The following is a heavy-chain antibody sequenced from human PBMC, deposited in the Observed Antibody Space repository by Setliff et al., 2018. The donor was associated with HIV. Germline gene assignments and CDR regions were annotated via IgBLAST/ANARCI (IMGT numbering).Heavy chain of an antibody. CDR2: SDHRGRP. Sequence: SETLSLTCGIYGGSFSDYYWSWIRQPQGKGLEWIGESDHRGRPKYNPSLNSRVTISVDTSKSHFSLRLSSVTAADTAVYYRARHRGAFRLDYWGQGTLVTVSS. CDR3: ARHRGAFRLDY. V-gene: IGHV4-34*01. D-gene: IGHD3-16*01. CDR1: GGSFSDYY. J-gene: IGHJ4*02.